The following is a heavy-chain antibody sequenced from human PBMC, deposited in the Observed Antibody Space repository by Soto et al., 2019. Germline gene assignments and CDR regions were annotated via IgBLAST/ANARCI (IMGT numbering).Heavy chain of an antibody. J-gene: IGHJ6*02. CDR3: ARDVVVVVAATPGSDYYYGMDV. Sequence: GGSLRLSCAASGFTFSSYEMNCLRQAPGKGLEGVSYSSSSGSTIYYADSVNGRFTISIDNAKNSLYLQMNSLRAEDTAVYYCARDVVVVVAATPGSDYYYGMDVWGQGTTVTVSS. V-gene: IGHV3-48*03. CDR1: GFTFSSYE. CDR2: SSSSGSTI. D-gene: IGHD2-15*01.